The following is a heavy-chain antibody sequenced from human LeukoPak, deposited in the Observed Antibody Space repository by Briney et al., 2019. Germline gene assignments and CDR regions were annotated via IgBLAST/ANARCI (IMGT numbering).Heavy chain of an antibody. CDR3: ARDAAEYYYDSSGYRRPGGYFQH. D-gene: IGHD3-22*01. J-gene: IGHJ1*01. CDR2: ISGSGGST. V-gene: IGHV3-23*01. CDR1: GFTFNSYA. Sequence: GGSLRLSCAATGFTFNSYAMSWVRQAPGKGLEWVSSISGSGGSTYYADSVKGRFTVSRDNSKNTLYLQMNSLRAEDTAVYYCARDAAEYYYDSSGYRRPGGYFQHWGQGTLVTVSS.